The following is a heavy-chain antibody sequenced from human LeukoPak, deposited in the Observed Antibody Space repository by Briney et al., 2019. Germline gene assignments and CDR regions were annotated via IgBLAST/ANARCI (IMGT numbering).Heavy chain of an antibody. CDR2: ISAYNGHT. CDR1: GYTFTSYG. V-gene: IGHV1-18*01. CDR3: ARGWGGSGSSDYFDY. D-gene: IGHD3-10*01. J-gene: IGHJ4*02. Sequence: PWASVKVSCKASGYTFTSYGISWVRQAPGQGLEWMGWISAYNGHTNYAQKFQGRVSMTTDTSTDTVDMELRSLKSDDTAVYYCARGWGGSGSSDYFDYWGQGTLVTVSS.